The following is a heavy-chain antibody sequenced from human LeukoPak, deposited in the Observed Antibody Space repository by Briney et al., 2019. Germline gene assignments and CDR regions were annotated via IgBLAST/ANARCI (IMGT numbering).Heavy chain of an antibody. CDR1: GFTVSSNY. Sequence: GSLRLSCAVSGFTVSSNYMSWVRRPPGKGLEWVSVIYSGGSTYYADSVKGRFTISRDNSKNTLYLQMNSLRAEDTAVYYCARVATVTPYYGMDVWGQGTTVTVSS. J-gene: IGHJ6*02. CDR2: IYSGGST. CDR3: ARVATVTPYYGMDV. V-gene: IGHV3-53*01. D-gene: IGHD4-17*01.